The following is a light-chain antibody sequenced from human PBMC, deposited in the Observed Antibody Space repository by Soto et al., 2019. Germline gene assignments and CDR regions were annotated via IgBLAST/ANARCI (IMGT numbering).Light chain of an antibody. J-gene: IGKJ4*01. Sequence: DFVVTQSPDSLPVSLGERATINCKSSQSVLYSSDNKNYLAWYQQKPGQPPKLLIYWASTRESGVPDRFSGRGWGTDYTLDIKSLKAEDGAGCGCQQYYSTPLTFGGGTKVEIK. CDR3: QQYYSTPLT. V-gene: IGKV4-1*01. CDR2: WAS. CDR1: QSVLYSSDNKNY.